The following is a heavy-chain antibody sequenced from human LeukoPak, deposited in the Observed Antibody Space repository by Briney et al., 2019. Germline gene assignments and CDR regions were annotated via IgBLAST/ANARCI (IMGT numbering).Heavy chain of an antibody. CDR1: GYSISSGYY. Sequence: PSETLSLTCTVSGYSISSGYYWGWIRQPPGKGLEWIGSVYHTGSTYYNPSLKSRVTISADTSKNQFSLKLSSVTAADTAVYYCARESSSSTYNWFDPWGQGTLVTVSS. CDR3: ARESSSSTYNWFDP. V-gene: IGHV4-38-2*02. J-gene: IGHJ5*02. CDR2: VYHTGST. D-gene: IGHD6-6*01.